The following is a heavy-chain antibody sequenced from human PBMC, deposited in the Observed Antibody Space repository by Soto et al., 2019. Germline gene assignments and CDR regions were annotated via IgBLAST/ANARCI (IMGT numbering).Heavy chain of an antibody. V-gene: IGHV3-64D*06. CDR3: MTVDTTVTEARYFGY. CDR1: GFPFSNSV. D-gene: IGHD5-18*01. J-gene: IGHJ4*02. CDR2: ISSNGVST. Sequence: PGGSLRLSCSASGFPFSNSVMHWVRQAPGRGLEDLSAISSNGVSTYYADSVKGRFTISRDNSKNKLYLQLSSLRPEDTAIYYCMTVDTTVTEARYFGYWGQGTLLTVSS.